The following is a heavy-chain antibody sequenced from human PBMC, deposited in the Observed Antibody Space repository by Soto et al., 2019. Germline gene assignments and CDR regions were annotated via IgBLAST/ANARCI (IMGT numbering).Heavy chain of an antibody. CDR1: GFTFHSYG. D-gene: IGHD1-1*01. CDR3: VKCTNWPFFFDY. CDR2: ITGGGGVT. J-gene: IGHJ4*02. V-gene: IGHV3-23*01. Sequence: QPGGSLRLSCAASGFTFHSYGMSWVRQAPGKGLEWVSAITGGGGVTYYADSVKGRFTISRDNSKNTLYLQMNSLRAEDTAVYYCVKCTNWPFFFDYWGQGILVTVSS.